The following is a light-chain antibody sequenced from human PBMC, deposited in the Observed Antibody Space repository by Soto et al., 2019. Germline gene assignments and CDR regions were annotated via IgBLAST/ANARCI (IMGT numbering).Light chain of an antibody. V-gene: IGLV1-40*01. CDR1: RYNLGAGND. Sequence: QSVLTQPPSVSGTPGQRVTISCTGGRYNLGAGNDVHWYQQVPGKAPKLVIHGNTKRPSGVPDRFSGSKSGTSASLAITGLQAEDEADYSGQSYDSSLDAFVFGVGTSSPS. J-gene: IGLJ1*01. CDR3: QSYDSSLDAFV. CDR2: GNT.